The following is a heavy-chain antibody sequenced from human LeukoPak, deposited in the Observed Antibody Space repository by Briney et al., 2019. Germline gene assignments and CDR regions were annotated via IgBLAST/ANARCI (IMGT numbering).Heavy chain of an antibody. D-gene: IGHD3-9*01. V-gene: IGHV1-46*01. CDR2: INPSGDST. J-gene: IGHJ5*02. CDR3: ARGVLTGYYTNWFDP. CDR1: GYTFSTYY. Sequence: ASVKVSCKASGYTFSTYYMHWVRQAPGQGLEWMGLINPSGDSTRYAQKFQGRVTMTRDTSTSTVYMELSSLRSEDTAVYYCARGVLTGYYTNWFDPWGQGTLVTVSS.